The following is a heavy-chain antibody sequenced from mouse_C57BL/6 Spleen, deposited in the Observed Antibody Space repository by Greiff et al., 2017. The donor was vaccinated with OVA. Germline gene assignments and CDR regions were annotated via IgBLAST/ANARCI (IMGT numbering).Heavy chain of an antibody. J-gene: IGHJ2*01. CDR2: IDPNRVGT. D-gene: IGHD2-1*01. CDR3: ANGNYYLEY. CDR1: GYTFTSYW. Sequence: VQLQQPGAELVKPGASVKLSCKASGYTFTSYWMHLVKQRPGRGLAWIGRIDPNRVGTKYNEKFKSKATLTVDNPSSTAYMQLSSLTSEDSAVYYCANGNYYLEYWGQGTTLTVSS. V-gene: IGHV1-72*01.